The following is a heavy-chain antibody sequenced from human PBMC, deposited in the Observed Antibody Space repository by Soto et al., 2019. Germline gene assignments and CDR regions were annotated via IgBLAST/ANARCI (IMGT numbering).Heavy chain of an antibody. D-gene: IGHD6-13*01. CDR1: GYTFSSYA. CDR2: ISGSGGST. J-gene: IGHJ4*02. Sequence: PGGSPGLSSAASGYTFSSYAMSWVCKAPGKGLEWVSAISGSGGSTYYADSVKGRFTISRDNSKNTLYLQMNSLRAEDTAVYYCAKGTRWIAAAGNINDYWRQGTLVTVSS. V-gene: IGHV3-23*01. CDR3: AKGTRWIAAAGNINDY.